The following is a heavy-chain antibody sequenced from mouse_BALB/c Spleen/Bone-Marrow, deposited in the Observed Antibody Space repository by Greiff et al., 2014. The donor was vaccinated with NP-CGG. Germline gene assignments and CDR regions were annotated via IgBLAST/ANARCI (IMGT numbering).Heavy chain of an antibody. CDR3: ARGYDYSSWFAY. V-gene: IGHV5-6-3*01. D-gene: IGHD2-4*01. CDR1: GFTFSSYG. J-gene: IGHJ3*01. Sequence: EVMLVESGGGLVQPGGSLKLSCAASGFTFSSYGMSWVRQTPDKRLEMIAIINNNGGDTYYPDSVKGRFTISRDNARNTLYLQMSSLKSEDTAMYYCARGYDYSSWFAYWGQGTLVTVSP. CDR2: INNNGGDT.